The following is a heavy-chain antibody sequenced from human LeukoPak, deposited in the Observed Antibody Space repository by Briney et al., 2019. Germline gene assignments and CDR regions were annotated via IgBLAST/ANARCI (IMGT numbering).Heavy chain of an antibody. Sequence: GASVKVSCKASGYTFTGYYMHWVRQAPGQGLEWMGWINPNSGGTNYAQKFQGRVTMTRDTSISTAYMELSRLRSDDTAVYYCARTGYGSGSYVDWFDPWGQGTLVTVSS. D-gene: IGHD3-10*01. V-gene: IGHV1-2*02. CDR3: ARTGYGSGSYVDWFDP. J-gene: IGHJ5*02. CDR1: GYTFTGYY. CDR2: INPNSGGT.